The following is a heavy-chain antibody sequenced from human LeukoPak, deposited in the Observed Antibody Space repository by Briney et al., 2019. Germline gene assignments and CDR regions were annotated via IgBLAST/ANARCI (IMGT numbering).Heavy chain of an antibody. CDR3: ARDSMIVGWYFQH. D-gene: IGHD3-22*01. Sequence: GGSLRLSCAASGFTVSSNYMSWVRQAPGKGLEWVSVISSGGSTNYTDSVKGRFTISRDNSKNTLNLQMNSLRAEDTAVYYCARDSMIVGWYFQHWGQGTLVTVSS. V-gene: IGHV3-66*01. CDR1: GFTVSSNY. CDR2: ISSGGST. J-gene: IGHJ1*01.